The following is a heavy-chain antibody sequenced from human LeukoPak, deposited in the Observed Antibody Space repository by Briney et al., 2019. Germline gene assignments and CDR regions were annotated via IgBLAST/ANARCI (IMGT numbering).Heavy chain of an antibody. CDR2: INPNSGGT. CDR1: GYTFTGYY. D-gene: IGHD2-21*02. V-gene: IGHV1-2*02. Sequence: ASVKVSCKASGYTFTGYYMHWVRQAPGQGLEWMGWINPNSGGTNYAQKFQGRVTMTRDTSISTAYMELSRLRSDDTAVYYCARDLGEAYCGGDCYSDYYYYMDVWGKGTTVTISS. J-gene: IGHJ6*03. CDR3: ARDLGEAYCGGDCYSDYYYYMDV.